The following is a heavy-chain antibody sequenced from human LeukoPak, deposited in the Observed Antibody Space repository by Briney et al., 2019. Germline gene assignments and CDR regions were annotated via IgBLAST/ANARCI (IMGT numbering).Heavy chain of an antibody. V-gene: IGHV3-7*01. CDR2: IKQDGSEK. Sequence: GRSLRLSCAASGFTFSGYAMHWVRQAPGKGLEWVANIKQDGSEKYYVDSVKGRFTISRDNAKNSLYLQMNSLRAEDTAVYYCARAAPPSYYYDSSGYYPFDYWGQGTLVTVSS. CDR3: ARAAPPSYYYDSSGYYPFDY. D-gene: IGHD3-22*01. J-gene: IGHJ4*02. CDR1: GFTFSGYA.